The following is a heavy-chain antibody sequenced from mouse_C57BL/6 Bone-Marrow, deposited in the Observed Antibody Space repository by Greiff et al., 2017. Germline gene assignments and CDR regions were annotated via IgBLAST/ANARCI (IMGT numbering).Heavy chain of an antibody. CDR3: ARVVITTVAPYYFDY. V-gene: IGHV3-3*01. D-gene: IGHD1-1*01. CDR1: GFSINSDCY. Sequence: EVQLQESGPSLVRPSQTLSLTCTVTGFSINSDCYWIWIRQFPGNKLEYIGYTFYSGITYYNPSLESRTYLTRDTSKNQFSLKLSSLTTEDTATYYCARVVITTVAPYYFDYWGQGTTLTVSS. J-gene: IGHJ2*01. CDR2: TFYSGIT.